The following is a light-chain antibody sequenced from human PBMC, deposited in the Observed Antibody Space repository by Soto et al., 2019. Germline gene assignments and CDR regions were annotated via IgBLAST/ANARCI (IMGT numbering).Light chain of an antibody. J-gene: IGKJ5*01. CDR3: MQSTQLPPT. CDR2: EVS. Sequence: DIVVTQSPLSLPVTPGQPASISCKSSHSLLHITGETFLFWYLQKPGQSPQLLIYEVSTRVSGVPDRFSGSGSGTDFTLEISRVETDDVGIYYCMQSTQLPPTFGQGTRLEIK. V-gene: IGKV2D-29*02. CDR1: HSLLHITGETF.